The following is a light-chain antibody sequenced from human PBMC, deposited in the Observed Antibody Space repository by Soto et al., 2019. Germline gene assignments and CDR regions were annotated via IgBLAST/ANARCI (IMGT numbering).Light chain of an antibody. J-gene: IGLJ1*01. CDR1: SSDVGGYKY. V-gene: IGLV2-14*01. CDR3: SSYTSSSSYV. Sequence: ALTQPASVSGSPGQSITISCTGTSSDVGGYKYVSWYQQHPDKAPKLIIYDVTNRPSGISNRFSGSKSGNTASLTISGLQAEDEADYYCSSYTSSSSYVFGTGTKLTVL. CDR2: DVT.